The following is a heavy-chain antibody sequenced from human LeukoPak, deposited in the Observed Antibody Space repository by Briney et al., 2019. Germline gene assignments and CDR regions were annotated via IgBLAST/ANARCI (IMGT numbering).Heavy chain of an antibody. D-gene: IGHD5-24*01. V-gene: IGHV7-4-1*02. CDR2: INTDTGEP. CDR1: GYIFARYA. J-gene: IGHJ4*02. CDR3: ARPLEGYNFPGESGV. Sequence: ASVKVSCKASGYIFARYAIQWVRQAPGQGLEWMGWINTDTGEPTYAQGFTGRFVFSLDTSVSTAFRQITGLKAEDTAVYYCARPLEGYNFPGESGVWGQGTLVTVSS.